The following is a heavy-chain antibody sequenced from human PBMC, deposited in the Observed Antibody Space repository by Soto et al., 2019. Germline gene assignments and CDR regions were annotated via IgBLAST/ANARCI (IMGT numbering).Heavy chain of an antibody. Sequence: LRLSCAASGFTFSSYAMHWVRQAPGKGLEWVAVIWYDGSNKYYGDSVKGRFTISRDNSKNTLYLQLNSLRVEDTAMYYCARDLRAATRSGSLWKTPIVVAATSLDYWGLGTLVTVSS. CDR2: IWYDGSNK. CDR3: ARDLRAATRSGSLWKTPIVVAATSLDY. J-gene: IGHJ4*02. V-gene: IGHV3-33*08. CDR1: GFTFSSYA. D-gene: IGHD6-19*01.